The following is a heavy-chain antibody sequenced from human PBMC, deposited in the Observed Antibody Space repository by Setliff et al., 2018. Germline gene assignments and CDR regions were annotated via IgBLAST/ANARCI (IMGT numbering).Heavy chain of an antibody. J-gene: IGHJ4*01. Sequence: LRLSCAASGFSFSSYAMSWVRQAPGKGLEWVSSIIGSGISTYYADSVQGRFTISRDNHKNTLHLQMNSLRVEDTAIYYCAKSPHDFWSGRVFFDYWGQGILVTVSS. CDR3: AKSPHDFWSGRVFFDY. CDR1: GFSFSSYA. V-gene: IGHV3-23*01. CDR2: IIGSGIST. D-gene: IGHD3-3*01.